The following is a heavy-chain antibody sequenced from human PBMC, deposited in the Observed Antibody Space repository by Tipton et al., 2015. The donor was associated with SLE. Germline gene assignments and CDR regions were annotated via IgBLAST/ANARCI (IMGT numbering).Heavy chain of an antibody. J-gene: IGHJ3*02. CDR1: GFTFSSYE. Sequence: QLVQSGGGLVQPGGSLRLSCAASGFTFSSYEMNWVRQAPGKGLEWVSYISSSGSTIYYADSVKGRFTISRDNAKNSLYLQMNSLRAEDTAVYYCASLPRLGAFGIWGQGTMVTVSS. CDR3: ASLPRLGAFGI. D-gene: IGHD3-16*01. CDR2: ISSSGSTI. V-gene: IGHV3-48*03.